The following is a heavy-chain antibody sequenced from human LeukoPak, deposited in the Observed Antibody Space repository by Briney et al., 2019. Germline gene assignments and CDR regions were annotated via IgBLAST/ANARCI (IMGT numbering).Heavy chain of an antibody. D-gene: IGHD3-10*01. CDR2: IYTSGST. V-gene: IGHV4-61*02. Sequence: SDTLSLTCTVSGGSISSGSYYWSWIRQPAGKGLEWIGRIYTSGSTNYNPSLKSRVTISVDTSKNQFSLKLSSVTAADTAVYYCARGGYYGSGSRPQTNWFDPWGQGTLVTVSS. CDR3: ARGGYYGSGSRPQTNWFDP. J-gene: IGHJ5*02. CDR1: GGSISSGSYY.